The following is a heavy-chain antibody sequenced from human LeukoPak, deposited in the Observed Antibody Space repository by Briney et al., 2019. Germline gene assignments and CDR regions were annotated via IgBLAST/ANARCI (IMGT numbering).Heavy chain of an antibody. CDR1: GFTFSSYD. D-gene: IGHD5-18*01. V-gene: IGHV3-30*18. J-gene: IGHJ4*02. CDR2: ILYDGSAK. CDR3: AKDGATWKQACFEF. Sequence: PGGSLRLSCAASGFTFSSYDMHWVRQAPGKGLEWVAVILYDGSAKYYADSVEGRFPISRDNSKNALYLEMNSLRAEDTAVYYCAKDGATWKQACFEFWGQGALVTVSS.